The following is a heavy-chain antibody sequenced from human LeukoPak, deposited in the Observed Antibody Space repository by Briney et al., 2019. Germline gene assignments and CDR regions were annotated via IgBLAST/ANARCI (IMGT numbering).Heavy chain of an antibody. Sequence: GGSLRLSCAASGSTFDDYGMTWVRHAPGKGLEWVSDINWNGGSTGYVDSVKGRFTISRDNAKNSLYLQMNSLRAEDTALYYCARGAYSYGYQMEDYFDYWGQGTLVTVSS. CDR2: INWNGGST. J-gene: IGHJ4*02. CDR3: ARGAYSYGYQMEDYFDY. V-gene: IGHV3-20*04. CDR1: GSTFDDYG. D-gene: IGHD5-18*01.